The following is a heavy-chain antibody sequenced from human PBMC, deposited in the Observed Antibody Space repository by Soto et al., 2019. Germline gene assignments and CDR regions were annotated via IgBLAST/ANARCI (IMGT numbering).Heavy chain of an antibody. D-gene: IGHD6-19*01. CDR2: INPSGGST. CDR3: ATPIIAVAGTDY. V-gene: IGHV1-46*01. CDR1: GYTFTSYY. Sequence: ASVKVSCKASGYTFTSYYMHWVRQAPGQGLEWMGIINPSGGSTSYAQKFQGRVTMTRDTSTSTVYMELSSLRSEDTAVYYCATPIIAVAGTDYWGPGTLVTVSS. J-gene: IGHJ4*02.